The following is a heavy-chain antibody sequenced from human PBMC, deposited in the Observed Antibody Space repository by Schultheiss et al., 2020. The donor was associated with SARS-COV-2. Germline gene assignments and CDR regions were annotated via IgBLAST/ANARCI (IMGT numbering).Heavy chain of an antibody. Sequence: GESLKISCAASGFTFSDYYMNWIRQAPGKGLEWVSYISSSGRAIYYADSVKGRFTISRDNAKNSLYLQMNSLRAEDTAVYYCARGDSSGRFSLSGYFYYGMDFWGQGTTVTVSS. CDR2: ISSSGRAI. J-gene: IGHJ6*02. CDR1: GFTFSDYY. D-gene: IGHD6-19*01. V-gene: IGHV3-11*01. CDR3: ARGDSSGRFSLSGYFYYGMDF.